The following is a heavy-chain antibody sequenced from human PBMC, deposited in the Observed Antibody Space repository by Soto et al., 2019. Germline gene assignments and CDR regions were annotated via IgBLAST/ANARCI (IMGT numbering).Heavy chain of an antibody. CDR3: ARNYGDYSWVFDY. D-gene: IGHD4-17*01. CDR2: IYYSGST. J-gene: IGHJ4*02. V-gene: IGHV4-31*03. Sequence: QVQLQESGPGLVKPSQTLSLTCTVSGGSISSGGYYWSWIRQHPGKGLEWIGYIYYSGSTYYNPSLKSRVTXSXDXPKNQFSLKLSSVTAADTAVYYCARNYGDYSWVFDYWGQGTLVTVSS. CDR1: GGSISSGGYY.